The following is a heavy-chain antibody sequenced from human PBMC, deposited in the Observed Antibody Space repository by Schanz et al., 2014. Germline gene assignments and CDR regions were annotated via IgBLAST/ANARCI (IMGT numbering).Heavy chain of an antibody. CDR3: ARPRSSGWYDVLGY. V-gene: IGHV3-74*02. J-gene: IGHJ4*02. CDR1: GFTFSRDW. D-gene: IGHD6-19*01. CDR2: ISSDGGTT. Sequence: VQLVESGGGVVQPGRSPRLSCAASGFTFSRDWMHWVRQAPGKGLVWVSRISSDGGTTSYADSVKGRFTVSRDNAENTLYLQMNNLRAEDTAVYYCARPRSSGWYDVLGYWGQGTLVTVSS.